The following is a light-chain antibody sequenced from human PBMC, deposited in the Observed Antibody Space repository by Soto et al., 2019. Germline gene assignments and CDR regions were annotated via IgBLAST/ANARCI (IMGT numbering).Light chain of an antibody. CDR2: LGS. CDR1: QGLLQSNGYDY. V-gene: IGKV2-28*01. CDR3: QQYGGSPRT. Sequence: DIVMTQSPLSLPVTHGEPASISCRSSQGLLQSNGYDYLDWYLQKPGQSPQLLIYLGSNRASGVPDRFSGSGSGTDFTLTITRLEPEDFAVYYCQQYGGSPRTFGRGPKWIS. J-gene: IGKJ1*01.